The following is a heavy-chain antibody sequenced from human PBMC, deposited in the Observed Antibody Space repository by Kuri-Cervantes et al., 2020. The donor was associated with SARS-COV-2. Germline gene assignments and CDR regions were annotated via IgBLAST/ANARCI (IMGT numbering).Heavy chain of an antibody. CDR2: INWNGGST. Sequence: LSLTCAASGFTFSSYSMNWVRQAPGKGLEWVSGINWNGGSTGYADSVKGRFTISRDNAKNSLYLQMNSLRAENTALYYCARDLGAAAGTSSAFDYWGQGTLVTVSS. CDR1: GFTFSSYS. D-gene: IGHD6-13*01. J-gene: IGHJ4*02. V-gene: IGHV3-20*04. CDR3: ARDLGAAAGTSSAFDY.